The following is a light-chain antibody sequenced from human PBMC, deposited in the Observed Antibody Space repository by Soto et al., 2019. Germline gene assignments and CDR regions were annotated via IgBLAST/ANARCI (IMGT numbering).Light chain of an antibody. CDR1: QSLLDRNGYNY. CDR2: WGS. Sequence: DTVMTQSPLSLPVTPGEPASISCRSSQSLLDRNGYNYLDWYLQKPGQSPQLLIYWGSNRASGVPDRFSGSGAGTDFTLKSSRVEAEDVEIYYCMQPLQIPYTFGQGTKLDI. V-gene: IGKV2-28*01. CDR3: MQPLQIPYT. J-gene: IGKJ2*01.